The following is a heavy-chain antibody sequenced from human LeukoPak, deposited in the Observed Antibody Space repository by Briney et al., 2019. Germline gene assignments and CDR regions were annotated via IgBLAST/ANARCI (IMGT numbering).Heavy chain of an antibody. V-gene: IGHV3-30*02. CDR3: ARDPPSYYDSSGFDY. J-gene: IGHJ4*02. D-gene: IGHD3-22*01. Sequence: GVSLRLSCAASGFTFSSYGMHWVRQAPGKGLEWVAFIRYDGSNKYYADSVKGRFTISRDNSKNTLYLQMNSLRAEDTAVYYCARDPPSYYDSSGFDYWGQGTLVTVSS. CDR2: IRYDGSNK. CDR1: GFTFSSYG.